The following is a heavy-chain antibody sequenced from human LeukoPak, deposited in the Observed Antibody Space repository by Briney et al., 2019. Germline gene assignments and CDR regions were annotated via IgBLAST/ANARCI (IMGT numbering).Heavy chain of an antibody. V-gene: IGHV3-7*03. Sequence: PGGSLRLSCAGSGFLFNTNWMTWVRQAPGKGLEWVATIKQDGSEKYYVDSVKGRFTISRDNARNSLYLQMNSLRAEDTAVYYCTTSRPYISSWYGKADYWGQGTLVTVSS. CDR2: IKQDGSEK. D-gene: IGHD6-13*01. J-gene: IGHJ4*02. CDR1: GFLFNTNW. CDR3: TTSRPYISSWYGKADY.